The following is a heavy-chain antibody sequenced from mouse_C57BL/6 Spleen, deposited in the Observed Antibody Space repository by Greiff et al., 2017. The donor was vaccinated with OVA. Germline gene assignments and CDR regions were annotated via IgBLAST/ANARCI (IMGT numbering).Heavy chain of an antibody. D-gene: IGHD2-5*01. Sequence: QVQLQQPGAELVKPGASVKLSCKASGYTFTSYWMHWVKQRPGRGLEWIGRIDPNSGGTKYNEKFKSKATLTVDKPSSPAYMQLSSLTSEDAAFYYCSRRGVYYSNFDYYDMDYWGQGTSVTVSS. CDR3: SRRGVYYSNFDYYDMDY. J-gene: IGHJ4*01. CDR2: IDPNSGGT. V-gene: IGHV1-72*01. CDR1: GYTFTSYW.